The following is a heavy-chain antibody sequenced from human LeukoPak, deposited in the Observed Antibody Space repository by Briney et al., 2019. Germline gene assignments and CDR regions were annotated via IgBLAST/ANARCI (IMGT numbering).Heavy chain of an antibody. CDR2: IYHSGST. V-gene: IGHV4-30-2*01. CDR1: GGSISSGGYS. D-gene: IGHD3-22*01. Sequence: SQTLSLTCAVSGGSISSGGYSWSWIRQPPGKGLEWIGYIYHSGSTYYNPSLESRVTISVDRSKNQFSLKLSSVTAADTAVYYCARGSRGYYDSSGYYYVPEYFQHWGQGTLVTVSS. J-gene: IGHJ1*01. CDR3: ARGSRGYYDSSGYYYVPEYFQH.